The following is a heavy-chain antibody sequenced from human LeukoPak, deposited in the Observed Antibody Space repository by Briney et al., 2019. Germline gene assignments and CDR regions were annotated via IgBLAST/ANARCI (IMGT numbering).Heavy chain of an antibody. CDR3: ARDLLCSSGWYSWFDP. CDR2: MNPNSGNT. Sequence: GASVKVSCKASGYTFTSYDINWVRQATGQGLEWMGWMNPNSGNTGYAQKFQGRVTMTRNTSISTAYMELSSLRSEDTAVYYCARDLLCSSGWYSWFDPWGQGTLVTVSS. D-gene: IGHD6-19*01. J-gene: IGHJ5*02. CDR1: GYTFTSYD. V-gene: IGHV1-8*01.